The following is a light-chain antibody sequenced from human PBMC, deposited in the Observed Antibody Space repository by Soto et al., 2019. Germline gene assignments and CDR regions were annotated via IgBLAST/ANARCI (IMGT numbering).Light chain of an antibody. V-gene: IGKV1-5*03. Sequence: DIPMTQSPSNLSASVGDRVTITCRASQSARNWLAWYQQKPGKAPNLLIYETSALASGVPSRFSGSGSGTEFTLTISGLQPDDFASYYCQQYYHSPTFGQGTKVEIK. CDR3: QQYYHSPT. J-gene: IGKJ1*01. CDR2: ETS. CDR1: QSARNW.